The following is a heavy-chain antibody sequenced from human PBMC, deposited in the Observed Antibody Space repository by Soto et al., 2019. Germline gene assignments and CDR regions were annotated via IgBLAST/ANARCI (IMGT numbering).Heavy chain of an antibody. CDR1: GGSISSRSYY. Sequence: SETLSLTCTVSGGSISSRSYYWGWIRQPPGKGLEWIGSIYYSGSTYYNPSLKSRVTISVDTSKNQFSLKLSSVTAADTAVYYCARSTVTKDYWGQGTLVTVSS. V-gene: IGHV4-39*01. CDR3: ARSTVTKDY. D-gene: IGHD4-17*01. CDR2: IYYSGST. J-gene: IGHJ4*02.